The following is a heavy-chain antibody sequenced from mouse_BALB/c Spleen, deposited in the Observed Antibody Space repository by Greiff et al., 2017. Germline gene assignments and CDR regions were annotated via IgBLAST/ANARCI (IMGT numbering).Heavy chain of an antibody. CDR2: IRSKSNNYAT. V-gene: IGHV10-1*02. D-gene: IGHD2-4*01. CDR1: GFTFNTYA. J-gene: IGHJ3*01. CDR3: VRRYDYDGAWFAY. Sequence: EVQLVESGGGLVQPKGSLKLSCAASGFTFNTYAMNWVRQAPGKGLEWVARIRSKSNNYATYYADSVKDRFTISRDDSQSMLYLQMNNLKTEDTAMYYCVRRYDYDGAWFAYWGQGTLVTVSA.